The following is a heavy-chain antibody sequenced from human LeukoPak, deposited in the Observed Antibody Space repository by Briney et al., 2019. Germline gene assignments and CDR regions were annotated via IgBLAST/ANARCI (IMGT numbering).Heavy chain of an antibody. Sequence: GGSLRLSCAASGFTFSSYAMSWVRQAPGKGLEWVSAISGSGGSTYYADSVKGRFTISRDNSKNTLYLQMNSLRAQDTAVYYCVPDIVVVVAAGLIDYCGQGTLVTVSS. D-gene: IGHD2-15*01. V-gene: IGHV3-23*01. CDR2: ISGSGGST. J-gene: IGHJ4*02. CDR3: VPDIVVVVAAGLIDY. CDR1: GFTFSSYA.